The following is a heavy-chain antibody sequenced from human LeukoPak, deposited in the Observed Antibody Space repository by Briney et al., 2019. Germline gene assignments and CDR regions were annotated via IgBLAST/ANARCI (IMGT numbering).Heavy chain of an antibody. V-gene: IGHV1-2*02. CDR2: INPHSGDT. CDR3: ASGRLLGSTWFDP. J-gene: IGHJ5*02. D-gene: IGHD7-27*01. Sequence: ASVTVSSKASGYTFTDYYMYWVRQAPGQGLEWMGWINPHSGDTIYAQKFPGRVTMTRDTSISRAYMEVSSLRSDDTAVYYCASGRLLGSTWFDPWGQGTLVTVSS. CDR1: GYTFTDYY.